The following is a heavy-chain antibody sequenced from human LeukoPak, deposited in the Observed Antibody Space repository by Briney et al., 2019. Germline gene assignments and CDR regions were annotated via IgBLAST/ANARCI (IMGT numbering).Heavy chain of an antibody. Sequence: GGSLRRSCAASGFTFSSYAMSWVRQAPGKGLEWVSAISGSAGSTDYADSVKGRFTISRDNSKNTMYLQMNSLRAEDTAVYYCTKDHYYDSSGLLPNWGQGTLVTVSS. V-gene: IGHV3-23*01. D-gene: IGHD3-22*01. CDR1: GFTFSSYA. CDR3: TKDHYYDSSGLLPN. J-gene: IGHJ4*02. CDR2: ISGSAGST.